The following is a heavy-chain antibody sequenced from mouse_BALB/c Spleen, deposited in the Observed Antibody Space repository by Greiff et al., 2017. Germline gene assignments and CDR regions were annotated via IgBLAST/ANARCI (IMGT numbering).Heavy chain of an antibody. CDR3: ARDRGLRWYFDV. D-gene: IGHD1-1*01. CDR1: GFTFSSYA. Sequence: EVQVVESGGGLVKPGGSLKLSCAASGFTFSSYAMSWVRQSPEKRLEWVAEISSGGSYTYYPDTVTGRFTISRDNAKNTLYLEMSSLRSEDTAMYYCARDRGLRWYFDVWGAGTTVTVSS. CDR2: ISSGGSYT. J-gene: IGHJ1*01. V-gene: IGHV5-9-4*01.